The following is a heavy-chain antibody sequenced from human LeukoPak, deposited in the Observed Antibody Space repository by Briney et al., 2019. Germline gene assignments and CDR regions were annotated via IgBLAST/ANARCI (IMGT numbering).Heavy chain of an antibody. CDR1: GFTFSSYS. Sequence: GGSLRLSCAASGFTFSSYSMNWVRQAPGKGLEWVSVIYTDGSTYYADSVKGRFTISRDISRNTVHLQMNSLRAGDTAVYYCARDPHGYNSYFDYWGQGTLVTVSS. J-gene: IGHJ4*02. CDR3: ARDPHGYNSYFDY. CDR2: IYTDGST. D-gene: IGHD5-24*01. V-gene: IGHV3-53*01.